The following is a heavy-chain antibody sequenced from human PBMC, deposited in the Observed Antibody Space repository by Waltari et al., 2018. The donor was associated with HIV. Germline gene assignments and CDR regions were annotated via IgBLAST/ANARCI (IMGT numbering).Heavy chain of an antibody. CDR3: ARHGNYGDYVFDP. CDR1: GGSFSGYY. V-gene: IGHV4-34*01. Sequence: QVQLQQWGAGLLKPSETLSLTCAVYGGSFSGYYWSWIRPPPGKGLEWIGEINHSGSTNYNPSLKSRVTISVDTSKNQFSLKLSSVTAADTAVYYCARHGNYGDYVFDPWGQGTLVTVSS. J-gene: IGHJ5*02. D-gene: IGHD4-17*01. CDR2: INHSGST.